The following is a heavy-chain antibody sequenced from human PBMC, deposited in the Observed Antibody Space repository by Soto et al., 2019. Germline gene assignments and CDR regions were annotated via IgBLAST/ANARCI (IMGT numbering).Heavy chain of an antibody. D-gene: IGHD6-19*01. CDR2: ITGSGVST. CDR3: AKDAQTTSGWFFDS. CDR1: GFTFRSYS. J-gene: IGHJ4*02. Sequence: RGALRLSCAASGFTFRSYSMTWVRQAPGKGLEWVSAITGSGVSTYHADSVKGRFTISRDNSANTLYLQMNGLSAEDTAVYYSAKDAQTTSGWFFDSWGPGTLVTVSS. V-gene: IGHV3-23*01.